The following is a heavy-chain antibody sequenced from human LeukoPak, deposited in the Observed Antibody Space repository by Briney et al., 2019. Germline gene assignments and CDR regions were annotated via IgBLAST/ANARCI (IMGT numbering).Heavy chain of an antibody. J-gene: IGHJ4*02. CDR2: ISRTGSYI. CDR3: ARVLETDCRGGSCYSGLDY. D-gene: IGHD2-15*01. Sequence: GGSLRLSCAASGFTFSTYAMSWVRQTPGRGLEWVSSISRTGSYIYYADSVKGRFTISRDNAQNSLYLQMNSLRVEDTAVYYCARVLETDCRGGSCYSGLDYWGQGTLVTVSS. V-gene: IGHV3-21*01. CDR1: GFTFSTYA.